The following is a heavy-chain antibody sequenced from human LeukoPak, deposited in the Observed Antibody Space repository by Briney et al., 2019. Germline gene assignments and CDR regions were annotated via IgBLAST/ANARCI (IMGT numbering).Heavy chain of an antibody. CDR2: INPNSGGT. CDR1: GYTFTGYY. CDR3: ARTQYYYDSSGYYYTPTYYFDY. J-gene: IGHJ4*02. V-gene: IGHV1-2*02. Sequence: ASVKVSCKASGYTFTGYYMHWVRQAPGQGLEWMGWINPNSGGTNYAQKFQGRVTMTTDTSTSTAYMELRSLRSDDTAVYYCARTQYYYDSSGYYYTPTYYFDYWGQGTLVTVSS. D-gene: IGHD3-22*01.